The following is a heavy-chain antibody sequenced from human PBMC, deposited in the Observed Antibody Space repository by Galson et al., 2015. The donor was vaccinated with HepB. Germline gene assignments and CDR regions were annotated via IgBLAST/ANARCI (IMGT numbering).Heavy chain of an antibody. V-gene: IGHV1-46*04. Sequence: SVKVSCKASGYTFTSYYMHWVRQAPGQGLEWMGIINPSGGSTSYAQKLQGRVTMTRDTSTSTVYMELSSLRSEDTAVYYCARDAPVAGIDYWGQGTLVTVSS. J-gene: IGHJ4*02. CDR1: GYTFTSYY. CDR2: INPSGGST. CDR3: ARDAPVAGIDY. D-gene: IGHD6-19*01.